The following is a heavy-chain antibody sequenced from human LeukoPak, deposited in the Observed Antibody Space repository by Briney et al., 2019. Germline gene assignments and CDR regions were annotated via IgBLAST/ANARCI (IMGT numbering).Heavy chain of an antibody. D-gene: IGHD6-13*01. V-gene: IGHV1-2*06. CDR1: GYTFTGHY. CDR3: ARAGDLGTAAALS. Sequence: ASVKVSCKASGYTFTGHYMHWVRQAPGQGLEWMGRINLNSGGTNYAQKFQGRITMTRDTSINTAYMELSRLRSDDTAAYYCARAGDLGTAAALSWGQGTLVTVSS. J-gene: IGHJ4*02. CDR2: INLNSGGT.